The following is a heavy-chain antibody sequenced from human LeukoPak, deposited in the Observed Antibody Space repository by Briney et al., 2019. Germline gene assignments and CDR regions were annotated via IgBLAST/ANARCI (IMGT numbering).Heavy chain of an antibody. V-gene: IGHV4-59*01. CDR3: GRVFRFWGGYSINWFDP. CDR2: IYYSGST. CDR1: GGSISSYY. D-gene: IGHD3-3*01. Sequence: PSETLSLTCTVSGGSISSYYWSWIRQPPGKGLEWIGYIYYSGSTNYNPSLKSRVTISVDTSKNQFSLKLSSVTAADTAVYYCGRVFRFWGGYSINWFDPWGQETLVTVSS. J-gene: IGHJ5*02.